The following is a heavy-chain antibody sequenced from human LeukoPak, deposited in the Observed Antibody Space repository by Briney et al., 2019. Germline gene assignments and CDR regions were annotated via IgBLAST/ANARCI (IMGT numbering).Heavy chain of an antibody. CDR2: ISSSSSTI. CDR3: ARDAGYDFWSAYMDV. V-gene: IGHV3-48*01. CDR1: GFTFSSYS. J-gene: IGHJ6*03. D-gene: IGHD3-3*01. Sequence: GGSLRLSCAASGFTFSSYSMNWVRQAPGKGLEWVSYISSSSSTIYYADSVKGRFTVSRDNAKNSLYLQMNSLRAEDTAVYYCARDAGYDFWSAYMDVWGKGTTVTVSS.